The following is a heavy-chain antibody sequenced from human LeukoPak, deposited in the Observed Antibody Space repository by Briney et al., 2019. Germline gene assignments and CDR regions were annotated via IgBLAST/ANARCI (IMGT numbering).Heavy chain of an antibody. CDR2: IYHTGNI. CDR1: GGSISSGSYY. D-gene: IGHD6-19*01. Sequence: SETLSLTCTVSGGSISSGSYYWTWIRQPPGKGLEWIGYIYHTGNIKYNPSLNSRVTISIDTSKNQFSLKLSSVTAADTAVYYCARFGSGWWYNDYWGQGTLVTVSS. CDR3: ARFGSGWWYNDY. V-gene: IGHV4-61*01. J-gene: IGHJ4*02.